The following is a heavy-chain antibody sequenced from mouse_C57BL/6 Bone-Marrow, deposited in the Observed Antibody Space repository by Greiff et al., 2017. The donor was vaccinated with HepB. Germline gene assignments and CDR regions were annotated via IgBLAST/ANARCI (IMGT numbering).Heavy chain of an antibody. CDR1: GYTFTSYW. V-gene: IGHV1-69*01. Sequence: QVQLQQPGAELVMPGASVKLSCKASGYTFTSYWMHWVKQRPGQGLEWIGEIDPSDSYTNYNQKFKGKSTLTVDKSSSTAYMQLSSLTSEDSAVYYCARRPQVITTVVPYWYFDVWGTGTTVTVSS. CDR3: ARRPQVITTVVPYWYFDV. J-gene: IGHJ1*03. CDR2: IDPSDSYT. D-gene: IGHD1-1*01.